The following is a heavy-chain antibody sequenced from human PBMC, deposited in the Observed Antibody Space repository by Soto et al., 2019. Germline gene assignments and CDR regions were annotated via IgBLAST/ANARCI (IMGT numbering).Heavy chain of an antibody. D-gene: IGHD4-17*01. V-gene: IGHV1-18*01. CDR2: ISAYNGNT. CDR1: GYTFTSYG. CDR3: ARGGDVADCGDYANPFDL. Sequence: QVQLVQSGAEVKKPGASVKVSCKASGYTFTSYGISWVRQAPGQGLEWRGWISAYNGNTKYTQKLQGRVTMTTDTSTSTDYMELRSLRSDDTAVYYGARGGDVADCGDYANPFDLWGRGTLVTVSS. J-gene: IGHJ2*01.